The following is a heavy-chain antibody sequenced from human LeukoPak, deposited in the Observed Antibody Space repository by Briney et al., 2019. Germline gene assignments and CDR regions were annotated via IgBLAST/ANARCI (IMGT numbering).Heavy chain of an antibody. D-gene: IGHD3-10*01. V-gene: IGHV4-34*01. CDR1: GGSFSGYY. Sequence: SETLSLTCAVYGGSFSGYYWGWIRQPPGKGLEWIGEINHSGSTNYNPSLKSRVTVSVDKSKNQFSLKLSSVTAADTAVYYCARDGSAARWFDPWGQGTLVTVSS. CDR2: INHSGST. J-gene: IGHJ5*02. CDR3: ARDGSAARWFDP.